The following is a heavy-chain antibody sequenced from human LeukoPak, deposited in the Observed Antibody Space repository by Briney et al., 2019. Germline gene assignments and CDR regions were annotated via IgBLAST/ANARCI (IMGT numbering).Heavy chain of an antibody. CDR3: TRGFRHSSGWFFDY. CDR2: LYGDTAT. Sequence: PGGSLRLSCVVSGFTVSSNHMTWVRQAPGKGLEWVSVLYGDTATYYADSVKGRFTISRDNSKNTMYLQMNSLRAEDMAIYYCTRGFRHSSGWFFDYWGQGTLVTVPS. V-gene: IGHV3-66*01. CDR1: GFTVSSNH. J-gene: IGHJ4*02. D-gene: IGHD6-19*01.